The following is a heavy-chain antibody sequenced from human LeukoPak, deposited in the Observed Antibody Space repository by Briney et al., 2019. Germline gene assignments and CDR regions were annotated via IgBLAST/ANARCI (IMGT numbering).Heavy chain of an antibody. CDR2: IRSQDGTT. Sequence: GGFLRLSCTASGFTFDDYSMNWVRQAPGKGLEWVGFIRSQDGTTEYAASVRGRFSVSRDESKRIAYLRMNSLKTEDSAVYHCNRWHISGVSYSNVWGQGTLVTVSS. CDR3: NRWHISGVSYSNV. D-gene: IGHD2-15*01. CDR1: GFTFDDYS. V-gene: IGHV3-49*04. J-gene: IGHJ4*02.